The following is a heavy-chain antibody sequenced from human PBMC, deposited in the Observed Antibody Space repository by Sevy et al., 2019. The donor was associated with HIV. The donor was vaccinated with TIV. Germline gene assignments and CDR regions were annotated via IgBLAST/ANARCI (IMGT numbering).Heavy chain of an antibody. V-gene: IGHV3-49*04. Sequence: GESLKISCTVSGFTFGDYTLSWVRQAPGKGLEWVAFIRGKPYGGTTEYAASVKGRFTISRDDSKSIAYLQMNSLKTEDTAVYYCTRVEGAADWGMDVCGQGTTVTVSS. CDR1: GFTFGDYT. D-gene: IGHD1-26*01. J-gene: IGHJ6*02. CDR2: IRGKPYGGTT. CDR3: TRVEGAADWGMDV.